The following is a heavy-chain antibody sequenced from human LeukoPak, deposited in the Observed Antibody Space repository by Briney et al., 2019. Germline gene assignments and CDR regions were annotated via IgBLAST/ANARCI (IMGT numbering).Heavy chain of an antibody. CDR1: GFTVSSNY. CDR3: ANHNIATFDY. D-gene: IGHD2/OR15-2a*01. Sequence: GGSLRLSCAASGFTVSSNYMSWVRQAAGKGLEWVSAISDTGANTYYADSVKGRFTISRDNSKNTLYLQMNSLRADDTAVYYCANHNIATFDYWGQGTLVTVSS. CDR2: ISDTGANT. V-gene: IGHV3-23*01. J-gene: IGHJ4*02.